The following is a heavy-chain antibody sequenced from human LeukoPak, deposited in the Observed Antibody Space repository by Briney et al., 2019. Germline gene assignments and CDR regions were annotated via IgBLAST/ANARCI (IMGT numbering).Heavy chain of an antibody. D-gene: IGHD4-23*01. CDR1: GFTFSDHY. CDR2: TRNKANSYTT. V-gene: IGHV3-72*01. J-gene: IGHJ6*03. Sequence: GGSLRLSCAASGFTFSDHYMDWVRQAPGKGLEWVGRTRNKANSYTTEYAASVKGRFTISRDDSKNSLYLQMNSLKTEDTAVYYCAREGGRWYYYYYMDVWGKGTTVTISS. CDR3: AREGGRWYYYYYMDV.